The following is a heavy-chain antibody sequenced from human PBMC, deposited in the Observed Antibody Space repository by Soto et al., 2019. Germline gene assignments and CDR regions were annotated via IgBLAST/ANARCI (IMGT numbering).Heavy chain of an antibody. CDR1: GYTFTSYG. CDR2: IIAYTGNT. J-gene: IGHJ4*01. CDR3: ARDTRCYSSRWVPPADE. D-gene: IGHD6-13*01. V-gene: IGHV1-18*01. Sequence: QVQLVQSGAEVKKPGASVKVSCKASGYTFTSYGISWVRQAPGQGLEWMGWIIAYTGNTNYAQKFQGRATMTTETSTSTAYRQLRRLRADDTALYYCARDTRCYSSRWVPPADEWGHGTLVTFSS.